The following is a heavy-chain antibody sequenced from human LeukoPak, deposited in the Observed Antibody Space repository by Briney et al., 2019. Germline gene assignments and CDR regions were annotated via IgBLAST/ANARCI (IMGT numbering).Heavy chain of an antibody. J-gene: IGHJ4*02. Sequence: GASVKVSCKASGYTFTGYYMHWARQAPGQGLEWMGWINPNSGGTNYAQKFQGRVTMTRDTSISTAYMELSRLRSDDTAVYYCARWGGTGFSFVDYWGQGTLVTVSS. CDR1: GYTFTGYY. D-gene: IGHD2-15*01. CDR3: ARWGGTGFSFVDY. CDR2: INPNSGGT. V-gene: IGHV1-2*02.